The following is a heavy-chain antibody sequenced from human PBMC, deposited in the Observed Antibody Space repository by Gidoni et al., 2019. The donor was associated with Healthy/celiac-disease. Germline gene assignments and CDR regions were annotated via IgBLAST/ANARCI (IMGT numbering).Heavy chain of an antibody. CDR3: ASQYSSSWYYFVDY. J-gene: IGHJ4*02. D-gene: IGHD6-13*01. CDR2: IYYSGST. Sequence: QLQLQESGPGLVKPSETLSLTCTVSGGSISSSSYYWGWIRQPPGKGLEWIGSIYYSGSTYYNPSLKSRVTISVDTSKNQFSLKLSSVTAADTAVYYCASQYSSSWYYFVDYWGQGTLVTVSS. CDR1: GGSISSSSYY. V-gene: IGHV4-39*01.